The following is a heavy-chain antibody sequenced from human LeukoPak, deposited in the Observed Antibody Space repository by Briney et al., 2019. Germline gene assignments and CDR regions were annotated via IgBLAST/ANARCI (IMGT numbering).Heavy chain of an antibody. CDR3: AGRSGSFDY. D-gene: IGHD3-10*01. CDR2: IKQDGSKR. CDR1: GFTFSNYW. J-gene: IGHJ4*02. V-gene: IGHV3-7*01. Sequence: PGGSLRLSCAASGFTFSNYWMSWVRQAPGKGLEWVANIKQDGSKRNCVGAVNGRFTISRDNARNSLYLQMNSLRVEDTAVYYCAGRSGSFDYWGQGTLVTVSS.